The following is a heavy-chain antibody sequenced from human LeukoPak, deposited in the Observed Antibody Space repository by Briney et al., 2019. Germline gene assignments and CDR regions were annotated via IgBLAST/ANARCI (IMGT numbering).Heavy chain of an antibody. Sequence: SETLSLTCTVSGGPISNYYWSWIRQPPGKGLEWIGYIYSSGHTNYNPSLKNRDTISVDTSKNHFSLNLASVTGADTAVYYCARHFSGAAAPLPFDYWGQGNLVTVSS. V-gene: IGHV4-59*08. J-gene: IGHJ4*02. CDR3: ARHFSGAAAPLPFDY. CDR1: GGPISNYY. D-gene: IGHD6-13*01. CDR2: IYSSGHT.